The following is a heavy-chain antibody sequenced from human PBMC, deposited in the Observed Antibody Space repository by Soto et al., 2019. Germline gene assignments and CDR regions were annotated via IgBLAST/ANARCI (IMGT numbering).Heavy chain of an antibody. J-gene: IGHJ4*02. V-gene: IGHV4-61*01. CDR1: GGSVSSGSYY. CDR2: IYYSGST. Sequence: SETLSLTCTVSGGSVSSGSYYWSWIRQPPGKGLEWIGYIYYSGSTNYNPSLKSRVTISVDTSKNQFSLKLSSVTAADTAVYYCARDEDYYDSSAPNKGMAYWGQGTLVTVSS. D-gene: IGHD3-22*01. CDR3: ARDEDYYDSSAPNKGMAY.